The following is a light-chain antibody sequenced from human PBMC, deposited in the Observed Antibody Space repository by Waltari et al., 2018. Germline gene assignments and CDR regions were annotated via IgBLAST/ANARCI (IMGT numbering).Light chain of an antibody. CDR1: KLGSRF. Sequence: SYELTQPPSVSVSPVQTVPIPCSGDKLGSRFTCWYQQRAGQSPIMVIFQDKKRPTGIPERCSGSNSGNTAALTISGAQSMDEADYYCQTWVNGTVIFGGGTKVTVL. J-gene: IGLJ2*01. CDR2: QDK. V-gene: IGLV3-1*01. CDR3: QTWVNGTVI.